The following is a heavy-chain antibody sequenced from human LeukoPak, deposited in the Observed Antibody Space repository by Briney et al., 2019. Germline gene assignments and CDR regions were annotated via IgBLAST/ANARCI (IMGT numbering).Heavy chain of an antibody. Sequence: SETLSLTCTVSGGSISRYYWSWIRQPPGKGLEWIGYIYYSGSTNYNPSLKSRVTISVDTSKNQFSLKLSSVTAADTAVYYCASNYYDFWSGYRAGWYFELWGRVTLVTVS. CDR1: GGSISRYY. D-gene: IGHD3-3*01. V-gene: IGHV4-59*01. CDR2: IYYSGST. J-gene: IGHJ2*01. CDR3: ASNYYDFWSGYRAGWYFEL.